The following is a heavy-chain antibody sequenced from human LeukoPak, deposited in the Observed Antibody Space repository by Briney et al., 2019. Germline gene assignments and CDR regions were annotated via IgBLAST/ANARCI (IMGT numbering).Heavy chain of an antibody. CDR1: GGSFSGYY. Sequence: PSETLSLTCAVYGGSFSGYYWSWIRQPPGKGLEWIGEINHSGSTNYNPSLKSRVTISVDTSKNQFSLKLSSVTAADTAVYYCARGRPRITIFGVANDYWGQGTLVTVSS. CDR2: INHSGST. CDR3: ARGRPRITIFGVANDY. V-gene: IGHV4-34*01. D-gene: IGHD3-3*01. J-gene: IGHJ4*02.